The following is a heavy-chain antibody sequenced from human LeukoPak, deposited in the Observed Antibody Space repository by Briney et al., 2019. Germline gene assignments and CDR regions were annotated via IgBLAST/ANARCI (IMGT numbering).Heavy chain of an antibody. CDR1: GFSFRSYT. D-gene: IGHD5-12*01. V-gene: IGHV3-21*01. CDR2: VSDSTSYV. CDR3: AREHSGYDFPGRDYYYMDV. Sequence: PGGSLRLSCAASGFSFRSYTMNWVRQAPGKGLEWVSSVSDSTSYVFYADSVKGRFTISRDNARNSLYLQMNSLRAEDTAVYYCAREHSGYDFPGRDYYYMDVWGKGTTVTVSS. J-gene: IGHJ6*03.